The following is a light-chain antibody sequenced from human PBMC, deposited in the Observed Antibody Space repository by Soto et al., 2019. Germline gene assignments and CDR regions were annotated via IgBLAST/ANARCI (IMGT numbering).Light chain of an antibody. CDR3: QTLDSSLNVYV. J-gene: IGLJ1*01. V-gene: IGLV1-40*01. Sequence: QSVLTQPPSVSGAPGQRVTISCTGSSSNIGAGYAVHWYQQLPGTAPKLLIYDNLNRPSGVPDRFSGSRSGTSASLAITGLQAEDEADCYCQTLDSSLNVYVFGPGTKLTVL. CDR2: DNL. CDR1: SSNIGAGYA.